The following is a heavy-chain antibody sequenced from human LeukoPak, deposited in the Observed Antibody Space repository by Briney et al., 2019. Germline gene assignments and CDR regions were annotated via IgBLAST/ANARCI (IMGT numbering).Heavy chain of an antibody. D-gene: IGHD3/OR15-3a*01. CDR3: AKEGGTRGTFDV. CDR1: GFTFSSYS. Sequence: GGSLRLSCAVSGFTFSSYSMSWVRQAPGKGLEWVSSISSSGTYKYYADSVKGRFTISRDNAKNSLYLQMNSLRAEDTALYYCAKEGGTRGTFDVWGQGTMVTVSS. CDR2: ISSSGTYK. J-gene: IGHJ3*01. V-gene: IGHV3-21*04.